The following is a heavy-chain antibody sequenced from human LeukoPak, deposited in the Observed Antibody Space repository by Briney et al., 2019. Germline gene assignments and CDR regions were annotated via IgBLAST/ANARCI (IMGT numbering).Heavy chain of an antibody. CDR2: ISAYNGNT. CDR1: GYTFTSYG. Sequence: ASVKVSCKASGYTFTSYGISWVRQAPGQGLEWMGWISAYNGNTNYAQKLQGRVTMTTDTSTSTAYMELRSLRSDDTAVYYCARVRQDIVVVPAAFDYWGQGTLVTVSS. J-gene: IGHJ4*02. CDR3: ARVRQDIVVVPAAFDY. D-gene: IGHD2-2*01. V-gene: IGHV1-18*01.